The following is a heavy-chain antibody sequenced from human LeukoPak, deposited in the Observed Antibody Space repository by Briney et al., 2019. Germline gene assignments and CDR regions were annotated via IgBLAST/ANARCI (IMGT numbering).Heavy chain of an antibody. CDR2: ISYDGSSK. CDR1: GFTFSSYA. J-gene: IGHJ4*02. D-gene: IGHD6-19*01. Sequence: GGSLRLSCAASGFTFSSYAMHWVRQAPGKGLEWVAVISYDGSSKYYADSVKGRFTISRDNSKNTLYLQMNSLRAEDTAVYYCARDHSGWLGYWGQGTLVTVSS. V-gene: IGHV3-30-3*01. CDR3: ARDHSGWLGY.